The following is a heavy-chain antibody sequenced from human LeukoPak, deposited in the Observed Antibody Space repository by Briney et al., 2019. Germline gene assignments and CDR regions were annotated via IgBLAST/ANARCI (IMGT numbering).Heavy chain of an antibody. Sequence: PGRSLRLSCAASGFTFSTYAMHCVRQALGKGLEWVAVISYDGSNKNYADSVKGPFTISRDNSKNMLYLEMNSLRAEDTAVYYCVRGGYCSGGSCYWDGHNDYWGQGTLVTVSS. V-gene: IGHV3-30-3*01. D-gene: IGHD2-15*01. CDR2: ISYDGSNK. J-gene: IGHJ4*02. CDR3: VRGGYCSGGSCYWDGHNDY. CDR1: GFTFSTYA.